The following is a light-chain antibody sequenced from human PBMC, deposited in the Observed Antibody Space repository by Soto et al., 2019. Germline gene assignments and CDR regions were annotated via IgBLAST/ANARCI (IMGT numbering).Light chain of an antibody. J-gene: IGLJ2*01. CDR3: CSLAGRLLV. V-gene: IGLV2-11*01. Sequence: QSALTQPRSVSGSPGQSVTISCTGTSSDVGGYNYVSWYQQVPGKAPKLVIFEVIKRPSGVPGRFSGSKSGNTASLTISGLQTDDEADYYCCSLAGRLLVFGGGTKLTVL. CDR1: SSDVGGYNY. CDR2: EVI.